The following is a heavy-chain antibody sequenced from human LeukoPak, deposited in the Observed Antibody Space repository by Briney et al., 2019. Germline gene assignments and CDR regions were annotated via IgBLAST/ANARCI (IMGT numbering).Heavy chain of an antibody. CDR2: LSNDGSKS. J-gene: IGHJ4*02. V-gene: IGHV3-30*18. D-gene: IGHD4-17*01. CDR1: GFSFSRFG. CDR3: AKHGSTVTLHADY. Sequence: GGSLRLSCAASGFSFSRFGMHWVRQAPGKGLEWVAVLSNDGSKSYYADSVKGRFTISRDNSKNTLYLQMNSLRAEDTAVYYCAKHGSTVTLHADYWGQGTLVTVSS.